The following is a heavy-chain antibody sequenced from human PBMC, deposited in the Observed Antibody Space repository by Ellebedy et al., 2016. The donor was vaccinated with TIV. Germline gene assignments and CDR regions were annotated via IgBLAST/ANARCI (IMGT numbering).Heavy chain of an antibody. J-gene: IGHJ5*02. CDR2: INHSGST. Sequence: MPSETLSLTCAVYGGSFSGYYWSWIRQPPGKGLEWIGEINHSGSTNYNPSLKSRVTISVDTSKNQFSLKLSSVTAADTAVYYCGRALIAAAGTGRWFDPWGQGTLVTVSS. D-gene: IGHD6-13*01. CDR3: GRALIAAAGTGRWFDP. CDR1: GGSFSGYY. V-gene: IGHV4-34*01.